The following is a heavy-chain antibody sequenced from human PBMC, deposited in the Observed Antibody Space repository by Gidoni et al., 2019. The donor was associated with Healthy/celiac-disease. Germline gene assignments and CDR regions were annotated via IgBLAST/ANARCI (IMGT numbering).Heavy chain of an antibody. Sequence: EVQLVESGGGLVQPGGSLSLSCAASGFTFSSYSMNWVRQAPGKGLEWVSYISSISSTIYYADSVKGRFTISRDNAKTSLYLQMNSLRAEDTAVYYCARDSASGYDDYWGQGTLVTVSS. CDR2: ISSISSTI. J-gene: IGHJ4*02. CDR3: ARDSASGYDDY. V-gene: IGHV3-48*01. D-gene: IGHD5-12*01. CDR1: GFTFSSYS.